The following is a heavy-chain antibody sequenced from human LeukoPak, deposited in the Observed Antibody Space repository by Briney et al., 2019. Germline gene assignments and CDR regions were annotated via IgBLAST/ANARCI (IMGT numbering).Heavy chain of an antibody. J-gene: IGHJ4*02. Sequence: ASVKVSCKASGYTFKKCYVLWVRQAPGEGLEWMGMINPSDGSTDYAQNFQGRVTMTSDTSTSTVYMDLSSLRSEDTAVYFCARDQRSDYNYLPGYWGQGTLVTVSS. D-gene: IGHD5-24*01. CDR3: ARDQRSDYNYLPGY. CDR2: INPSDGST. CDR1: GYTFKKCY. V-gene: IGHV1-46*02.